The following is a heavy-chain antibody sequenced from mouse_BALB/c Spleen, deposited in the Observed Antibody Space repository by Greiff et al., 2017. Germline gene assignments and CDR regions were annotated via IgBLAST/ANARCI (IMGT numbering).Heavy chain of an antibody. J-gene: IGHJ3*01. CDR3: ARDGNYRSFAY. Sequence: EVMLVESGGGLVKPGGSLKLSCAASGFTFSSYAMSWVRQSPEKRLEWVAEISSGGSYTYYPDTVTGRFTISRDNAKNTLYLEMSSLRSEDTAMYYCARDGNYRSFAYWGQGTLVTVSA. V-gene: IGHV5-9-4*01. CDR2: ISSGGSYT. D-gene: IGHD2-1*01. CDR1: GFTFSSYA.